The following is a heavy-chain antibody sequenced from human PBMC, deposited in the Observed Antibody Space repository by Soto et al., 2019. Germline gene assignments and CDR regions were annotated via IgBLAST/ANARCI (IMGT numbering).Heavy chain of an antibody. CDR1: GFTFSSHS. Sequence: PGGSLRLSCAASGFTFSSHSMKWVRQAPGKGLEWVSSITSSSSYINYADSVKGRFTISRDNAKTSLYLQMNSLRAEDTAVHYCAREPGVSSGWYVDYWGQGTLVTVS. D-gene: IGHD6-19*01. CDR2: ITSSSSYI. V-gene: IGHV3-21*01. J-gene: IGHJ4*02. CDR3: AREPGVSSGWYVDY.